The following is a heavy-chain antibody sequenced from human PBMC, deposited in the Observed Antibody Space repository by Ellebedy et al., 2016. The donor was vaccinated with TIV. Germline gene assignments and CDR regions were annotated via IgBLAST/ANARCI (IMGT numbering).Heavy chain of an antibody. D-gene: IGHD2-15*01. CDR2: TYFRSTWNN. V-gene: IGHV6-1*01. Sequence: SQTLSLTCDISGDSVSTTTAAWNWIRHSPSRGLEWLGRTYFRSTWNNDYSLSVKSRILISQDTSANQFSLHLNSVTPEDAAVYYCARLKGGYFDFWGQGTLVTVSA. CDR1: GDSVSTTTAA. J-gene: IGHJ4*02. CDR3: ARLKGGYFDF.